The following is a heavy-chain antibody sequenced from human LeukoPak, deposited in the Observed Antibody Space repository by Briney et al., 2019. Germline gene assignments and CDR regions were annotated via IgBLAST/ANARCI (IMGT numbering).Heavy chain of an antibody. J-gene: IGHJ3*02. Sequence: SETLSLTCTVSGYSISSGYYWGWIRQPPGKGLEWIGSIYHSGSTYYNPSLKSRVTISVDTSKNQFSLKLSSVTAADTAVYYCARGHDVAVADAFDIWGQGTMVTVSS. CDR1: GYSISSGYY. V-gene: IGHV4-38-2*02. D-gene: IGHD6-19*01. CDR2: IYHSGST. CDR3: ARGHDVAVADAFDI.